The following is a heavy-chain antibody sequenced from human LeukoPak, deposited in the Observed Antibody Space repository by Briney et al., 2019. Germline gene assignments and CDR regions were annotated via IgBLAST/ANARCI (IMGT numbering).Heavy chain of an antibody. Sequence: SETLSLTCTVSGGSISSGDYYWSWIRQPPGKGLEWIGYIYYSGSTYYNPSLKSRVTISVDTSKNQFSLQLKSVTPEDTAVYYCARSQTGGTFDYWGQGALVTVSS. CDR2: IYYSGST. D-gene: IGHD1-26*01. CDR3: ARSQTGGTFDY. CDR1: GGSISSGDYY. V-gene: IGHV4-30-4*01. J-gene: IGHJ4*02.